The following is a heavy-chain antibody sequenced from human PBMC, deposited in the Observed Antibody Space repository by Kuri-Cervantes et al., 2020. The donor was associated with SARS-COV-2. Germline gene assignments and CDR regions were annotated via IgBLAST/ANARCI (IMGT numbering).Heavy chain of an antibody. CDR1: GFTFSSYA. V-gene: IGHV3-30-3*01. CDR2: ISYDGSNK. D-gene: IGHD3-3*01. Sequence: LSLTCAASGFTFSSYAMHWVRQAPGKGLEWVAVISYDGSNKYYADSVKGRFTTSRDNSKNTLYPQMNSLRAEDTAVYYCARPPLITIFGDYFDYWGQGTLVTVSS. CDR3: ARPPLITIFGDYFDY. J-gene: IGHJ4*02.